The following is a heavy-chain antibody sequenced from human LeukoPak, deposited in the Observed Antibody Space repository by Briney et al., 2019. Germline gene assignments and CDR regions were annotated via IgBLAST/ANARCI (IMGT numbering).Heavy chain of an antibody. D-gene: IGHD2-15*01. J-gene: IGHJ4*02. CDR1: GYTFTGYY. CDR3: ARGYCSGGSCPVDY. Sequence: ASVKVSCKASGYTFTGYYMHRVRQAPGQGLEWMGWINPNSGGTNYAQKFQGRVTMTRDTSISTAYMELSRLRSDDTAVYYCARGYCSGGSCPVDYWGQGTLVTVSS. CDR2: INPNSGGT. V-gene: IGHV1-2*02.